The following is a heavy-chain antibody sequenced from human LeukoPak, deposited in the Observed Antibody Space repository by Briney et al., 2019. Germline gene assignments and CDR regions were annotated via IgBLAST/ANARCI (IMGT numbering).Heavy chain of an antibody. CDR1: GYTFTSYG. J-gene: IGHJ3*02. V-gene: IGHV1-18*01. D-gene: IGHD2-15*01. Sequence: ASVKVSCKASGYTFTSYGISWVRQAPGQGLEWMGWISAYNGSTNYAQKLQGRVTMTTDTSTSTAYMELRSLRSDDTAVYYCARDLGDWDIVVVVAAADAFDIWGQGTMVTVSS. CDR3: ARDLGDWDIVVVVAAADAFDI. CDR2: ISAYNGST.